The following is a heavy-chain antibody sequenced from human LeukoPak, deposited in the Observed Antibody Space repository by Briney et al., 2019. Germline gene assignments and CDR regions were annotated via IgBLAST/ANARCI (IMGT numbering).Heavy chain of an antibody. Sequence: RGSLRLSCVASGFTFSSYWMHWVRQATGKGLVWVSRLNSDWSSTSYADSVKGRLTISRDNAKNMMYLQMNSLRAEDTAVYYCARDQKALYYFDYWGQGTLVTVSS. CDR1: GFTFSSYW. J-gene: IGHJ4*02. CDR2: LNSDWSST. V-gene: IGHV3-74*01. CDR3: ARDQKALYYFDY.